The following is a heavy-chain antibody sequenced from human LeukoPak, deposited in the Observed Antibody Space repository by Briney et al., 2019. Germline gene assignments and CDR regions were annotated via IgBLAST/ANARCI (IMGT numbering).Heavy chain of an antibody. Sequence: GGSLRLSCAASGFTFSSYAMHWVRQAPGKGLEWVAVISYDGSNKYYADSVKGRFTISRDNSKNTLYLQMNSLRAEDTAVYYCARGGHCSSTSCYDWHDAFDIWGQGTMVAVSS. D-gene: IGHD2-2*01. CDR1: GFTFSSYA. CDR3: ARGGHCSSTSCYDWHDAFDI. J-gene: IGHJ3*02. V-gene: IGHV3-30-3*01. CDR2: ISYDGSNK.